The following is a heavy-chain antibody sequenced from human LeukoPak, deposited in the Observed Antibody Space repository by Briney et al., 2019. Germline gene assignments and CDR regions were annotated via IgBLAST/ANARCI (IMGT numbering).Heavy chain of an antibody. CDR3: ARAANLYYYGMDV. D-gene: IGHD4/OR15-4a*01. V-gene: IGHV1-2*04. CDR1: GYTFTGYY. CDR2: INPNSGGT. Sequence: ASVKVSCKASGYTFTGYYMHWVRQAPGQGLEWMGWINPNSGGTNYAQKLQGWVTMTRDTSISTAYMELSRLRSDDTAVYYCARAANLYYYGMDVWGQGTTVTVSS. J-gene: IGHJ6*02.